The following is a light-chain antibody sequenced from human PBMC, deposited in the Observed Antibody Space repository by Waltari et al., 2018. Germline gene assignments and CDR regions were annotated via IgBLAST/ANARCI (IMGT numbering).Light chain of an antibody. CDR3: QQSYSTLPLT. CDR1: QSISSY. CDR2: AAS. Sequence: DIQMTQSPSSLSAPVGDRVTITCRASQSISSYFNWYQQKPGKAPKLLIYAASSLQSGVPSRFSGSGSGTDFTLTIRSLQPEDFATYYCQQSYSTLPLTFGGGTKVEIK. V-gene: IGKV1-39*01. J-gene: IGKJ4*01.